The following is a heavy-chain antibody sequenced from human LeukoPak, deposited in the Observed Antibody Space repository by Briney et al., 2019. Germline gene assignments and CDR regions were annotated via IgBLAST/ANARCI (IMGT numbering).Heavy chain of an antibody. CDR2: IYDSGNT. CDR1: GGSISSGGYY. D-gene: IGHD3-16*01. V-gene: IGHV4-31*03. CDR3: AREMMGYYDMDV. Sequence: PSETLSLTCTVSGGSISSGGYYWSWIRQHPGKVLEWIGYIYDSGNTYYNPSLKSRATISVDTSKNQFSLRLSSVTAADTAVYYCAREMMGYYDMDVWGQGTLVTVSS. J-gene: IGHJ6*02.